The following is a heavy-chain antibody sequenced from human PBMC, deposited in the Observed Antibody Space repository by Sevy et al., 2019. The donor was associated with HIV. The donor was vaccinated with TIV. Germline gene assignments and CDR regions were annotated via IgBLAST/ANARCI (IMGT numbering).Heavy chain of an antibody. Sequence: GGSLRLSCSASGINFRNSIFHWVRQAPGKVLEWVALMSFDGSIQYFGDSEMGRLTISRDDSKNTFYLQVNSLRVEDTAVYYCAREGETSGHAGAFDIWGQGTMVTVSS. J-gene: IGHJ3*02. D-gene: IGHD1-26*01. V-gene: IGHV3-30*04. CDR1: GINFRNSI. CDR3: AREGETSGHAGAFDI. CDR2: MSFDGSIQ.